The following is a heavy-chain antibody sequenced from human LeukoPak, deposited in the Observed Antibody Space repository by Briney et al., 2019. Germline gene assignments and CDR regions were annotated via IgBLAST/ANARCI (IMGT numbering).Heavy chain of an antibody. J-gene: IGHJ3*02. CDR3: GRDYYDSSGDGAFDI. CDR2: INPSSGGS. D-gene: IGHD3-22*01. CDR1: GYTFTDYH. Sequence: ASVKVSCKASGYTFTDYHIHWVRQAPGQGLEWMGWINPSSGGSNYAQKFQDRVTMTRDTSISTFYMELSRLRSDDTAVYYCGRDYYDSSGDGAFDIWGQGTMVTVSS. V-gene: IGHV1-2*02.